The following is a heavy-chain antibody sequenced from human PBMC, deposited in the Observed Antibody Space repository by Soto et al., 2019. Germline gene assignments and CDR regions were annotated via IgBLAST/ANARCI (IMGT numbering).Heavy chain of an antibody. CDR3: ARWRGDSSSCYWTYDY. V-gene: IGHV4-59*01. Sequence: PSETLSLTCTVSGGSISTYYWTWIRQPPGKGLEWIGYIYYSGTTKFNPSLKSRVTISVDTSKNQFSLRLTSVTAADTAVYYCARWRGDSSSCYWTYDYWGQGTLVTVSS. J-gene: IGHJ4*02. CDR2: IYYSGTT. CDR1: GGSISTYY. D-gene: IGHD6-13*01.